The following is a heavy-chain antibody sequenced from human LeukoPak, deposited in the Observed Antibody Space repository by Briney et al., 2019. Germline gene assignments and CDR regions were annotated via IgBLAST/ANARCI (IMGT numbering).Heavy chain of an antibody. V-gene: IGHV1-18*01. D-gene: IGHD5-24*01. CDR3: ARGGLATIIYFDY. CDR2: ISAYNGNT. CDR1: GYTFTSYG. J-gene: IGHJ4*02. Sequence: GASVKVSCKASGYTFTSYGSSWVRQAPGQGLGWMGWISAYNGNTNYAQKFQGRVTMTRDTSISAAYMELSRLRSDDTAVYYCARGGLATIIYFDYWGQGTLVTVSS.